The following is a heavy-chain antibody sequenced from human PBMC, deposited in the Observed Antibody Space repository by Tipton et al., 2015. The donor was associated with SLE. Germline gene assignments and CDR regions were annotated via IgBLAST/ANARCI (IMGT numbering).Heavy chain of an antibody. CDR3: ARGLCLGGEVYSYYDAMDV. D-gene: IGHD3-10*02. CDR1: GITISGNY. Sequence: SLRLSCAVSGITISGNYMSWVRHAPGKGLEWVSFIDGSGNTYYADSVKDRFTISRDNSQNTIYLQMYRLRVEDTAVDYCARGLCLGGEVYSYYDAMDVWGQWTT. J-gene: IGHJ6*02. V-gene: IGHV3-66*01. CDR2: IDGSGNT.